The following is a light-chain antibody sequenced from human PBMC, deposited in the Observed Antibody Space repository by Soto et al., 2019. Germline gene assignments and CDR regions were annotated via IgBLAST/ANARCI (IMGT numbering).Light chain of an antibody. Sequence: DIQMTQSPSSLSASVGDRVTITCRASQSISTYLIWYQQKPEKSPKLLIYAASSLHSGVPSRFSGSGSGTEFTLTISSLQPEDFAVYYCHHYGNSVYTFGQGTNLEIK. CDR1: QSISTY. CDR3: HHYGNSVYT. J-gene: IGKJ2*01. CDR2: AAS. V-gene: IGKV1-39*01.